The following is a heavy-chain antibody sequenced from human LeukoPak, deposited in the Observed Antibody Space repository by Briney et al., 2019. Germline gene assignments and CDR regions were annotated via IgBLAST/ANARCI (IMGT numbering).Heavy chain of an antibody. V-gene: IGHV1-46*01. CDR3: ARDRVGATFDY. Sequence: GASVKVSCTASGYTFTIYYMHWVRQAPGQGLEWMGIINPSGGSTSYAQKFQGRVTMTRDTSTSTVYMELSSLRSEDTAVYYCARDRVGATFDYWGQGTLVTVSS. D-gene: IGHD1-26*01. J-gene: IGHJ4*02. CDR2: INPSGGST. CDR1: GYTFTIYY.